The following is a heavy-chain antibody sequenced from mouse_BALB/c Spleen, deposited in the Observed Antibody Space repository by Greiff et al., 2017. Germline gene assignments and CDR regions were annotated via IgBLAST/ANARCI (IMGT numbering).Heavy chain of an antibody. J-gene: IGHJ2*01. V-gene: IGHV1S81*02. CDR2: INPSNGRT. D-gene: IGHD2-4*01. CDR1: GYTFTSYW. Sequence: VQLQQPGAELVKPGASVKLSCKASGYTFTSYWMHWVKQRPGQGLEWIGEINPSNGRTNYNEKFKSKATLTVDKSSSTAYMQLSSLTSEDSAVYYCAREYDYGRVFDYWGQGTTLTVSS. CDR3: AREYDYGRVFDY.